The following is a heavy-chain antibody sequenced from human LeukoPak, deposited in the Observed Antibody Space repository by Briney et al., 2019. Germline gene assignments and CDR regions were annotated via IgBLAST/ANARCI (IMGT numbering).Heavy chain of an antibody. V-gene: IGHV4-39*01. D-gene: IGHD1-1*01. Sequence: SETLSLTCTVSGDSISSSTYYWGWIRQPPGKGLEWIGNIYYSGSTYYNPSLKSRVTISIDTSKNQFPLKLTSVTAADTAFYYCARLDYNFGTNWGQGALVTVSP. CDR3: ARLDYNFGTN. CDR1: GDSISSSTYY. CDR2: IYYSGST. J-gene: IGHJ4*02.